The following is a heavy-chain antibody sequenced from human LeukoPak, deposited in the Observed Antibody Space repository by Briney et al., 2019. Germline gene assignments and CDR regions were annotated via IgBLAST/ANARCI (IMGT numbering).Heavy chain of an antibody. CDR1: GYTFTSYG. CDR3: ARVVTLTAIQERVSFDI. J-gene: IGHJ3*02. CDR2: ISAYNGNT. D-gene: IGHD5-18*01. Sequence: GASVKVSCKASGYTFTSYGISWVRQAPGQGLEWMGWISAYNGNTNYAQKLQGRVTMTTDTSTSTAYMELRSLRSDDTAVYYCARVVTLTAIQERVSFDIWGQGTMVTVSS. V-gene: IGHV1-18*01.